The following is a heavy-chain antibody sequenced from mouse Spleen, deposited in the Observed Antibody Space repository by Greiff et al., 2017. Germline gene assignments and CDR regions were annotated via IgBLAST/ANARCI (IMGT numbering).Heavy chain of an antibody. D-gene: IGHD1-1*01. J-gene: IGHJ2*01. V-gene: IGHV1-82*01. CDR3: ARLGNYYGSSYEVDY. Sequence: VKLMESGPELVKPGASVKISCKASGYAFSSSWMNWVKQRPGQGLEWIGRIYPGDGDTNYNGKFKGKATLTADKSSSTAYMQLSSLTSVDSAVYFCARLGNYYGSSYEVDYWGQGTTLTVSS. CDR2: IYPGDGDT. CDR1: GYAFSSSW.